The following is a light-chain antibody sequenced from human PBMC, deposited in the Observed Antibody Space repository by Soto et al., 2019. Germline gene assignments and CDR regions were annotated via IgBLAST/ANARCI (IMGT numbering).Light chain of an antibody. Sequence: DIQVTQSPASLSASVGDRVPITCRTRQSISDYLNWYQQQPGKAPKLLIYGAYTLQSGVPSRFSDSGSETDFTLTISTLQPEDFATYYCQQNFRPPQVTFGGGTKVEIK. CDR1: QSISDY. V-gene: IGKV1-39*01. CDR3: QQNFRPPQVT. J-gene: IGKJ4*01. CDR2: GAY.